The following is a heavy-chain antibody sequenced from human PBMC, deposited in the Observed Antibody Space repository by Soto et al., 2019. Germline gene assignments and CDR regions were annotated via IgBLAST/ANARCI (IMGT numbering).Heavy chain of an antibody. CDR2: IIPIFGTA. Sequence: SVKVSCKASGGTFSSYAISWVRQAPGQGLEWMGGIIPIFGTANYAQKFQGRVTITADESTSTAYMELSSLRSEDTAVYYCARDSYCSSTSCRAPIDYWGQGTLVTVSS. D-gene: IGHD2-2*01. V-gene: IGHV1-69*13. J-gene: IGHJ4*02. CDR3: ARDSYCSSTSCRAPIDY. CDR1: GGTFSSYA.